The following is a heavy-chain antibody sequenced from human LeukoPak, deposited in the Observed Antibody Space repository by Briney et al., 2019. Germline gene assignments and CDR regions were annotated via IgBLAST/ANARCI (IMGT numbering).Heavy chain of an antibody. CDR1: GFTFSSYG. CDR2: IRYDGSNE. V-gene: IGHV3-30*02. CDR3: ARDGGLYSVVLGADYNCFDY. Sequence: GGSLRLSCAASGFTFSSYGIHWVRQAPGKGLEWVAFIRYDGSNEYYADSVKGRFTISRDNFKNTLYLQMNSLRAEDTAVYYCARDGGLYSVVLGADYNCFDYWGQGTLVTVSS. D-gene: IGHD3-10*01. J-gene: IGHJ4*02.